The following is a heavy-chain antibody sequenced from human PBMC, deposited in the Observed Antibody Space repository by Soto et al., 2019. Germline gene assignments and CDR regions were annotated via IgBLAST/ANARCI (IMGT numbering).Heavy chain of an antibody. D-gene: IGHD3-10*02. CDR1: GYNYTTNA. CDR3: TRGMFTIDY. V-gene: IGHV1-3*01. CDR2: INAVNGNT. J-gene: IGHJ4*02. Sequence: ASVTVSCKTAGYNYTTNAMHWVRQAPGQRLEWMGWINAVNGNTKYSQKFQGRVTITRDTSASTAYMELSSLRSEDTAVYYCTRGMFTIDYWGQGTLVTVSS.